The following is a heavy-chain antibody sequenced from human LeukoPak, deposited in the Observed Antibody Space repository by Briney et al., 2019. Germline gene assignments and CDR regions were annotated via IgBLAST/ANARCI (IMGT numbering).Heavy chain of an antibody. CDR1: GFTFSSYA. V-gene: IGHV3-21*01. CDR3: ARDLRGYCSGGSCYGSHY. CDR2: ISSSSSYI. Sequence: GGSLRLSCAASGFTFSSYAMNWVRQAPGKGLEWVSSISSSSSYIYYADSVKGRFTISRDNSKNTLYLQMNSLRAEDTAVYYCARDLRGYCSGGSCYGSHYWGQGTLVTVSS. J-gene: IGHJ4*02. D-gene: IGHD2-15*01.